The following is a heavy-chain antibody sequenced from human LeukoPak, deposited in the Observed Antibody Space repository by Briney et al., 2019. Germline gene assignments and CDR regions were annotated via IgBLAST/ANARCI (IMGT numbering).Heavy chain of an antibody. J-gene: IGHJ4*02. CDR3: ARERVRGSGVIDY. D-gene: IGHD3-10*01. CDR2: IYYSGST. V-gene: IGHV4-59*01. CDR1: GGSISSYY. Sequence: SETLSLTCTVSGGSISSYYWSWIRQPPGKGLEWIGYIYYSGSTNYNPSFKSRVTISVDTSKNQFSLKLSSVTAADTAVYYCARERVRGSGVIDYWGQGTLVTVSS.